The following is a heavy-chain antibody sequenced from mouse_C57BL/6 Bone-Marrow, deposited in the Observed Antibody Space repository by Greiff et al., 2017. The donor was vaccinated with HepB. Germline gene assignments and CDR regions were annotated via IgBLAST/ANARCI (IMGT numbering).Heavy chain of an antibody. D-gene: IGHD1-1*01. CDR1: GYTFTTYP. J-gene: IGHJ4*01. V-gene: IGHV1-47*01. CDR3: ARDYYGSSYPFYYAMDY. Sequence: QVQLQQSGAELVKPGASVKMSCKASGYTFTTYPIEWMKQNHGKSLEWIGNFHPYNDDTKYNEKFKGKATLTVEKSSSTVYLELSRLTSDDSAVYYCARDYYGSSYPFYYAMDYWGQGTSVTVSS. CDR2: FHPYNDDT.